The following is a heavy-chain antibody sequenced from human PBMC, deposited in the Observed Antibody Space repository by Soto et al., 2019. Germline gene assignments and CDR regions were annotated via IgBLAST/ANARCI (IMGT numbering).Heavy chain of an antibody. Sequence: VGSLRLSCAASGFTFSSYSMNWVRQARGKGLEWVSSISSSSSYIYYADSVKGRFTISRDNAKNSLYLQMNSLRAEDTAVYYCARDGYYYDSSGYYSDYWGQGTLVTVSS. CDR1: GFTFSSYS. CDR3: ARDGYYYDSSGYYSDY. CDR2: ISSSSSYI. D-gene: IGHD3-22*01. V-gene: IGHV3-21*01. J-gene: IGHJ4*02.